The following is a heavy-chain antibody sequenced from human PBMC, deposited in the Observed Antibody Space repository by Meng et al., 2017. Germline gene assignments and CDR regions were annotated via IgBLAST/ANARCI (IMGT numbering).Heavy chain of an antibody. D-gene: IGHD2-15*01. CDR3: AKEVDNWFDP. Sequence: EQSGAKGKKPGASGKVSCTPSGYTVTAYYIHWVRQAPGQGLDWMGRIDPNSGVTEYAQKFQGRVTITADESTSTAYMELSSLRSEDTAVYYCAKEVDNWFDPWGQGTLVTVSS. CDR1: GYTVTAYY. V-gene: IGHV1-2*06. J-gene: IGHJ5*02. CDR2: IDPNSGVT.